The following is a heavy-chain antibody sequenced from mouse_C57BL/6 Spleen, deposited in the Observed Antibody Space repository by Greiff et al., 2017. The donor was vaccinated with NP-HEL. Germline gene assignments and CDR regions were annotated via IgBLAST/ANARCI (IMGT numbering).Heavy chain of an antibody. J-gene: IGHJ3*01. CDR1: GFTFSSYA. D-gene: IGHD1-1*01. V-gene: IGHV5-4*01. Sequence: EVQGVESGGGLVKPGGSLKLSCAASGFTFSSYAMSWVRQTPEKRLEWVATISDGGSYTYYPDNVKGRFTISRDNAKNNLYLQMSHLKSEDTAMYYCAREEYYGSRAWFAYWGQGTLVTVSA. CDR3: AREEYYGSRAWFAY. CDR2: ISDGGSYT.